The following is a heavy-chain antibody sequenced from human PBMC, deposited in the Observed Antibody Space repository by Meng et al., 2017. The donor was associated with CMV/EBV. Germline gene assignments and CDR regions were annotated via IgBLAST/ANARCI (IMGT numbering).Heavy chain of an antibody. CDR3: AREKGWGADTTSFDY. Sequence: GGSLKISCAASGFTFNSYAMHWVRQAPGKGLDWVALISYDARNKYYADSVKGRFTISRDNSKNTLYLQMNSLRAEDTAVYYCAREKGWGADTTSFDYWGQGTLVTVSS. D-gene: IGHD6-19*01. V-gene: IGHV3-30*04. CDR1: GFTFNSYA. J-gene: IGHJ4*02. CDR2: ISYDARNK.